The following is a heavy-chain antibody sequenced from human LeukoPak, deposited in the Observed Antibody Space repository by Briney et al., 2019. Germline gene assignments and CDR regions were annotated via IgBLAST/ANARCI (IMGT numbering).Heavy chain of an antibody. CDR1: GGSINYDSHY. CDR2: IYYSGST. Sequence: SETLSLTCTVSGGSINYDSHYWGWIRQPPGKGLEWIGYIYYSGSTNYNPFLKSRVTISVDTSKNQFSLKLSSVTAADTAVYYCARDLTAVAGTFSFDYWGQGTLVTVSS. V-gene: IGHV4-61*01. CDR3: ARDLTAVAGTFSFDY. D-gene: IGHD6-19*01. J-gene: IGHJ4*02.